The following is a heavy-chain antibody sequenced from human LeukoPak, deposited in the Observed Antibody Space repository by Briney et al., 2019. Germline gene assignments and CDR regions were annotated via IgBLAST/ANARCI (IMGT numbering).Heavy chain of an antibody. CDR2: IYTSGST. CDR3: ARDRDYDDCDY. Sequence: SETLSLTCTVSGGSISSYYWSWIRQPAGKGLEWIGRIYTSGSTNYSPSLKSRVTMSVDTSKNQFSLTLTSVTAADTAVYYCARDRDYDDCDYWGQGTLVTVSS. V-gene: IGHV4-4*07. CDR1: GGSISSYY. D-gene: IGHD4-17*01. J-gene: IGHJ4*02.